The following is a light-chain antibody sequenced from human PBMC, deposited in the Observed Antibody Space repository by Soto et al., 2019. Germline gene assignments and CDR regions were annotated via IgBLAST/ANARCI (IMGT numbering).Light chain of an antibody. J-gene: IGKJ2*01. CDR3: QQVTTYPRT. Sequence: DIQLTQSPSFLFASAGDRVTITCRASQDIGNSLTWYQQKPGKAPKLMIYTGSTLHSGVPSRFSGSGSRTEFTLTISSLQPEDFATYYCQQVTTYPRTFGQGTTLDIK. V-gene: IGKV1-9*01. CDR1: QDIGNS. CDR2: TGS.